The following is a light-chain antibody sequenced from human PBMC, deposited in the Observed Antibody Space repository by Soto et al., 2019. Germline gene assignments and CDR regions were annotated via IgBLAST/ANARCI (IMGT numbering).Light chain of an antibody. CDR3: QQRSNWLFT. V-gene: IGKV3-11*01. J-gene: IGKJ3*01. Sequence: EIVLTQSPATLSLSPGERDTISCRASQSVSSYLAWYQQKPGQAPRLLIYDASNRATGIPARFSGSGSGTDFTLTISSLEPEDFAVYYCQQRSNWLFTFGPGTKVDIK. CDR1: QSVSSY. CDR2: DAS.